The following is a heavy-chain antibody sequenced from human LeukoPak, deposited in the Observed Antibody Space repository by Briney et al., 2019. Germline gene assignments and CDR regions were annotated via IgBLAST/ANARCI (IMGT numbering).Heavy chain of an antibody. CDR3: ARDAGGIAVAGDFDY. J-gene: IGHJ4*02. CDR2: IYYSGST. Sequence: SETLSLTCTVSGGSISSYYWSWIRQPPGKGLEWIGCIYYSGSTNYNPSLKSRVTMSVDTSKNQFSLKLSSVTAADTAVYYCARDAGGIAVAGDFDYWGQGTLVTVSS. D-gene: IGHD6-19*01. CDR1: GGSISSYY. V-gene: IGHV4-59*12.